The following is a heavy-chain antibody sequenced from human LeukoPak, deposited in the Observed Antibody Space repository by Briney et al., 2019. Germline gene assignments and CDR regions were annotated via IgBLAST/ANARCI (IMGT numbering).Heavy chain of an antibody. Sequence: SGPTLVNPTQTLTLTCTFSGFSLSTSGVGVGWIRQPPGKALEWLALIYWDDDKRYSPSLKSRLTITKDTSKNQVVLTMTNMDPVDTATHYCAHTQYSSSWQKKHFDYWGQGTLVTVSS. V-gene: IGHV2-5*02. CDR1: GFSLSTSGVG. J-gene: IGHJ4*02. CDR3: AHTQYSSSWQKKHFDY. D-gene: IGHD6-13*01. CDR2: IYWDDDK.